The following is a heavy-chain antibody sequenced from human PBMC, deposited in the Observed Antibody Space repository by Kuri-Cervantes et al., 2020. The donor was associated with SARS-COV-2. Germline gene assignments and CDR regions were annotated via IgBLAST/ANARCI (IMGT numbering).Heavy chain of an antibody. Sequence: GGSLRLSCAASGFTFSSYSMNWVRQAPGKGLEWVSAISGSGGSTYYADSVKGRFTISRDNSKNTLYLQMNSLRAEDTAVYYCAKDLNSITMVRGVISGTFDYWGQGTLVTVSS. CDR2: ISGSGGST. J-gene: IGHJ4*02. V-gene: IGHV3-23*01. D-gene: IGHD3-10*01. CDR3: AKDLNSITMVRGVISGTFDY. CDR1: GFTFSSYS.